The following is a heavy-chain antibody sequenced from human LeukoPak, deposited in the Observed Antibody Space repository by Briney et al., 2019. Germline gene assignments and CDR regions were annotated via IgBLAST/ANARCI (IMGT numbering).Heavy chain of an antibody. CDR1: GGTFSSYA. D-gene: IGHD1-26*01. CDR3: ARAIVGANANFDY. Sequence: GASVKVSCKASGGTFSSYAISWVRQAPGQGLEWMGGIIPIFGTANYAQKFQGRVTITADKSTSTAYMELSSLRSEDTAVYYCARAIVGANANFDYWGQGTLVTVSS. V-gene: IGHV1-69*06. CDR2: IIPIFGTA. J-gene: IGHJ4*02.